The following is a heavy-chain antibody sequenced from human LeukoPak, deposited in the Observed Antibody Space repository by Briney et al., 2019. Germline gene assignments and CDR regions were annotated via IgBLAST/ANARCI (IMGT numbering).Heavy chain of an antibody. CDR2: IYHSGGT. D-gene: IGHD2-15*01. J-gene: IGHJ5*02. CDR3: ARRTPVLRSGTSSNWFDP. CDR1: GYSISSGYY. Sequence: SETLSLTCAVSGYSISSGYYWGWIRQPPGKGLEWIGTIYHSGGTYYNPSLKSRVTISVDTSKNQFSLKLRSVTAADTAVYHCARRTPVLRSGTSSNWFDPWAREPWSPSP. V-gene: IGHV4-38-2*01.